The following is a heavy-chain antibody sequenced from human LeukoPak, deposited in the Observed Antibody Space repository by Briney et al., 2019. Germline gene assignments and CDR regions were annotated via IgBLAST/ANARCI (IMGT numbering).Heavy chain of an antibody. CDR1: RFTFSSYA. J-gene: IGHJ4*02. D-gene: IGHD2/OR15-2a*01. CDR2: ISGSAGST. CDR3: AAFDFDY. Sequence: HAGGSLRLSCAASRFTFSSYAMSWVRQAPGKGLEWVSTISGSAGSTYYADSVKGRFTISRDNSKNTLFLQMNSLRAEDTAVYYCAAFDFDYWGQGTLVTVSS. V-gene: IGHV3-23*01.